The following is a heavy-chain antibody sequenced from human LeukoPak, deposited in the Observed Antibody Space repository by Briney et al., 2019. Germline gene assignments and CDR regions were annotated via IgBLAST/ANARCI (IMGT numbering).Heavy chain of an antibody. CDR3: ARGPSGYHNT. V-gene: IGHV3-66*01. D-gene: IGHD5-12*01. CDR2: IYSGGSP. CDR1: EFSVCSNY. Sequence: PWGSLRRSCAASEFSVCSNYMTWVRQAPGNGLEWVSLIYSGGSPYYADSVTGRLTISRDNSKNTLYLQMNSLRAEDTAVYSCARGPSGYHNTGGQGTLVTVSS. J-gene: IGHJ4*02.